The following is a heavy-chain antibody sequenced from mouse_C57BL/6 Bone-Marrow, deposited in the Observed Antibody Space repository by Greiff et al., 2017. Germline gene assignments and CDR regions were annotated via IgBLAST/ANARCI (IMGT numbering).Heavy chain of an antibody. Sequence: QVQLQQSGPELVKPGASVKISCTASGFAFSSSWMHWVKQRPGQGLEWIGRIYPGDGDTNYNRKFKGKATLTADTTCSTAYMQLSSLTSEDSAVYFCAYGDYWGQGTTLTVSS. CDR1: GFAFSSSW. V-gene: IGHV1-82*01. CDR3: AYGDY. J-gene: IGHJ2*01. D-gene: IGHD1-1*02. CDR2: IYPGDGDT.